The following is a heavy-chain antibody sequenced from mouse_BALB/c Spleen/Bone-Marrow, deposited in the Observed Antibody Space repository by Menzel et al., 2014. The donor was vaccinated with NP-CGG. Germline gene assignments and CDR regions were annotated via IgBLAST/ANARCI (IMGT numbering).Heavy chain of an antibody. J-gene: IGHJ2*01. CDR3: ARDKGRVFFDY. CDR2: IRNKANGYTT. CDR1: GFTFTDYY. V-gene: IGHV7-3*02. Sequence: DVHLVESGGGLVQPGGSLRLSCATSGFTFTDYYMNWVRQPPGKALEWLGFIRNKANGYTTEYSASVKGRFTISRDNSQNILYLQMNPLRAEDSATYYCARDKGRVFFDYWGQGTTLTVSS.